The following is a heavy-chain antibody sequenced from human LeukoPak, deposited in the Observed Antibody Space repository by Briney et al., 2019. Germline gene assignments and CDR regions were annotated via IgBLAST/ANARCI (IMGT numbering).Heavy chain of an antibody. V-gene: IGHV4-59*08. CDR3: ARLGHCSGGSCYFSD. CDR2: IFYTGNT. CDR1: GGSISGYY. J-gene: IGHJ4*02. Sequence: SETLSLTCTVYGGSISGYYWTWIRQPPGEGLEWIGYIFYTGNTNYNPFLSSRLTLSVDAPNNQFALTLRSVTAADTAIYYCARLGHCSGGSCYFSDWGLGTLVTVAS. D-gene: IGHD2-15*01.